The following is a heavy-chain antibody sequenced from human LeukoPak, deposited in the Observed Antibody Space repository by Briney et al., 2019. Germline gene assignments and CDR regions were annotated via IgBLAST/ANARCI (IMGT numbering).Heavy chain of an antibody. D-gene: IGHD6-25*01. CDR1: GFTVSSNY. V-gene: IGHV3-66*02. J-gene: IGHJ5*02. CDR2: IYSGGST. CDR3: ARDLVRSGEYWFDP. Sequence: GGSLRLSCAASGFTVSSNYMSWVRQAPGKGLEWVSVIYSGGSTYYADSVKGRFTISRDNSKNTLYLQMNSLRAEDTAVYYCARDLVRSGEYWFDPWGQGTLVTVSS.